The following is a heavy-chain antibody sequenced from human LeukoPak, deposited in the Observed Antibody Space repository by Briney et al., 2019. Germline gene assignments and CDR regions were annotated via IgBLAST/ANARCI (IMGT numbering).Heavy chain of an antibody. CDR1: GFTFSSYE. CDR2: ISSSGSTI. Sequence: GGSLRLSCAASGFTFSSYEMNWVRQAPGKGLEWVSYISSSGSTIYYADSVKGRFTISRDNAKNSLYLQMNSLRAEDTAVYYCARRTGTTISWFDRWGQGTLVTVSS. D-gene: IGHD1-7*01. V-gene: IGHV3-48*03. CDR3: ARRTGTTISWFDR. J-gene: IGHJ5*02.